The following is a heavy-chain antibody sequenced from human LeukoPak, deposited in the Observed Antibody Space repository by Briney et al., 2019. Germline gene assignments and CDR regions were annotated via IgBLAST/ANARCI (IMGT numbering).Heavy chain of an antibody. CDR2: IYYSGST. D-gene: IGHD4-17*01. CDR3: ARHQDCGDDYFDY. Sequence: SETLSLTCTVSGGSISSSSYYWGWIRQPPGKGLEWIGSIYYSGSTYYNPSLKSRVTISVDTSKNQFSLKLSSVTAADTAVYYCARHQDCGDDYFDYWGQGTLVTVSS. V-gene: IGHV4-39*01. CDR1: GGSISSSSYY. J-gene: IGHJ4*02.